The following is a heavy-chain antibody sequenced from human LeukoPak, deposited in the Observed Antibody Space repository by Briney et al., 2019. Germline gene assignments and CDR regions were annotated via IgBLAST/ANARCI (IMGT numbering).Heavy chain of an antibody. D-gene: IGHD5-18*01. Sequence: PSETLSLTCAVYGGSFSDYYWSWIRQPPGKGLEWIGEINHSGSTNYNPSLKSRVTISVDTSKNQFSLKLSSVTAADTAVYYCARLGGYSYGYPTHWGQGTLVTVSS. CDR1: GGSFSDYY. J-gene: IGHJ4*02. CDR3: ARLGGYSYGYPTH. CDR2: INHSGST. V-gene: IGHV4-34*01.